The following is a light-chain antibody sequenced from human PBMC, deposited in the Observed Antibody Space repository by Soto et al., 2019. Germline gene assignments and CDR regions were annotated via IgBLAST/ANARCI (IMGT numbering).Light chain of an antibody. J-gene: IGLJ1*01. Sequence: QSALTQPASVSGSPGQSITISCTGISSDVGDYNYVSWYQQHPGKAPKLMIYEVSNRPSGVSNRFSGSKSDNSASLTISGFQSEDEADYYCSSYTSGSTLYVFGPGTKLTVL. CDR2: EVS. V-gene: IGLV2-14*03. CDR1: SSDVGDYNY. CDR3: SSYTSGSTLYV.